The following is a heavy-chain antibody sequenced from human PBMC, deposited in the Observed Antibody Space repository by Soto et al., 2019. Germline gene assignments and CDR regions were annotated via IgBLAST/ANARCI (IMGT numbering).Heavy chain of an antibody. V-gene: IGHV3-7*01. J-gene: IGHJ4*02. CDR1: GFMFSAYR. Sequence: EVQLVESGGGLVQPGGSLRLSCAASGFMFSAYRMSWVRQAPGKGLEWVANIHGDGGKIYYVDSVKGRFTISRDNAKRSLYLQMNSLRAEDTAVYYCARDFYGGYTYGPGDYWGQGALVAVSS. D-gene: IGHD5-18*01. CDR3: ARDFYGGYTYGPGDY. CDR2: IHGDGGKI.